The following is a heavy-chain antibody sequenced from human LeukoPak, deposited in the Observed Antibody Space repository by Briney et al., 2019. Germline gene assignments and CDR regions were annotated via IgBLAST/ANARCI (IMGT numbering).Heavy chain of an antibody. D-gene: IGHD3-22*01. J-gene: IGHJ4*02. Sequence: GASVKVSCKASGYTFTSYGISWVRQAPGQGLEWMGWISAYNGNTNYAQKLQGRVTMTTDTSTSTAYMELRSLRSVDTAVYYCARDLPTRDYYDSSGYYRYWGQGTLVTVSS. CDR2: ISAYNGNT. CDR1: GYTFTSYG. V-gene: IGHV1-18*01. CDR3: ARDLPTRDYYDSSGYYRY.